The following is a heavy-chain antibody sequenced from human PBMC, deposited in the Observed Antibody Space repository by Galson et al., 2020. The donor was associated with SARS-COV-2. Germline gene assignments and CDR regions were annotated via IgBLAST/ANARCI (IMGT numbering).Heavy chain of an antibody. J-gene: IGHJ4*02. CDR2: ISWDGGST. V-gene: IGHV3-43*01. CDR1: GFSFEDYT. D-gene: IGHD1-26*01. CDR3: GKDKTPQIVGAKVDYFDY. Sequence: GESLKISCAASGFSFEDYTMHWVRQAPGKGLEWVSLISWDGGSTYYTDAVKGRFIISRDNSKNSLFLQMNSLRIEDTALYYCGKDKTPQIVGAKVDYFDYWGQGALVIVSS.